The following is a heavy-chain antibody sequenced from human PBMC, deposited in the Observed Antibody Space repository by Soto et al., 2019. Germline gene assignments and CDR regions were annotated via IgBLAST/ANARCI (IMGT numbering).Heavy chain of an antibody. J-gene: IGHJ4*02. Sequence: EVQLVESGGGLVKPGGSLRLSCAASGFTFSNAWMSWVRQAPGKGLEWVGRIKSKTDGGTTDYAAPVKGRFTISRDDSKNTLYLQMNSLKTEDTAVYYCTKTLYYDMLTCYFGGYYFDYWGQGTLVTVSS. V-gene: IGHV3-15*01. CDR2: IKSKTDGGTT. D-gene: IGHD3-9*01. CDR1: GFTFSNAW. CDR3: TKTLYYDMLTCYFGGYYFDY.